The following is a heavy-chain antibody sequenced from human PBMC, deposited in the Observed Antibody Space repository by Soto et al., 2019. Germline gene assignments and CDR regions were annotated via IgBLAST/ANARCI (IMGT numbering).Heavy chain of an antibody. CDR3: ASPGQQLVDYYYYGIDX. CDR1: GYTLTELS. J-gene: IGHJ6*02. D-gene: IGHD6-13*01. V-gene: IGHV1-24*01. Sequence: ASVKVSCKVSGYTLTELSMHWVRQAPGKGLEWMGGFDPEDGETIYAQKFQGRVTMTEDTSTDTAYMELSSLRSEDTAVYYCASPGQQLVDYYYYGIDXWGQGTTVTVSX. CDR2: FDPEDGET.